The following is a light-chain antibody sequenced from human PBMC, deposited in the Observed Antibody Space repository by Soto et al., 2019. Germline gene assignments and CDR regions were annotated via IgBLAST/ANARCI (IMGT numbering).Light chain of an antibody. CDR3: CSYAGSYV. J-gene: IGLJ1*01. CDR2: EVS. Sequence: QSVLTQPASVSGSPGQSITISCTGTSIDVGSYNLVSWYQQHPGKAPKLMIYEVSKRPSGVSNRFSGSKSGNTASLTISGLQAEDEADYYCCSYAGSYVFGTGTKLTVL. V-gene: IGLV2-23*02. CDR1: SIDVGSYNL.